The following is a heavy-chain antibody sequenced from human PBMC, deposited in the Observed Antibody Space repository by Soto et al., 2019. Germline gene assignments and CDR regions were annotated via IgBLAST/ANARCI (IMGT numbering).Heavy chain of an antibody. CDR1: GGSISSGGYY. Sequence: SETLSLTCTVSGGSISSGGYYWCWIRQHPGKGLEWIGYIYYSGSTYYNPSLKSRVTISVDTSKNQFSLKLSSVTAADTAVYYCSLMGYYDLDWFDPRGQGTLVTVST. CDR2: IYYSGST. J-gene: IGHJ5*02. V-gene: IGHV4-31*03. CDR3: SLMGYYDLDWFDP. D-gene: IGHD3-22*01.